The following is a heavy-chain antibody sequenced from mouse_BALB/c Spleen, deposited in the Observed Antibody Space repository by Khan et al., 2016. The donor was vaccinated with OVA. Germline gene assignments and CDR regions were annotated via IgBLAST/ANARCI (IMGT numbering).Heavy chain of an antibody. CDR2: ISPESGDT. D-gene: IGHD1-2*01. Sequence: QVRLQQSGAELARPGASVKLSCKASGYSFTDYYINWVKQRTGQGLEWIGEISPESGDTYYNEKFKGKATLTADKYASTAYRQLSSLTSEASAVYFCARRNYFGYTFAYWGQGTLVTVSA. J-gene: IGHJ3*01. CDR3: ARRNYFGYTFAY. V-gene: IGHV1-77*01. CDR1: GYSFTDYY.